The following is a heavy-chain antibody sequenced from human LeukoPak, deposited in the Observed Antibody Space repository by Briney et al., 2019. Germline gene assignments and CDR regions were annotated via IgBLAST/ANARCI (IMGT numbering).Heavy chain of an antibody. D-gene: IGHD1-14*01. J-gene: IGHJ4*02. CDR3: ARYRYYFDY. CDR2: IYYSGST. Sequence: SETLSLTCTVSDGSISSYYWSWIRQPPGKGLEWIGYIYYSGSTNYNPSLKSRVTISVDTSKNQFSLKLSSVTAADTAVYYCARYRYYFDYWGQGALVTVSS. V-gene: IGHV4-59*01. CDR1: DGSISSYY.